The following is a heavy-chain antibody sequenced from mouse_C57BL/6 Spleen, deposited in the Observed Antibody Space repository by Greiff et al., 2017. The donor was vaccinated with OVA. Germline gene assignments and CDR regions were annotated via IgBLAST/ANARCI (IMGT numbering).Heavy chain of an antibody. CDR1: GFTITEEY. V-gene: IGHV14-4*01. CDR3: TTWSI. CDR2: IDPENGDT. J-gene: IGHJ2*01. Sequence: EVQIKEYGDEIVRIGASVKLSCTACGFTITEEYMHWVKQRPEQGLEWIGWIDPENGDTEYASKFQGKATITADTSSNTAYLQLSSLTSEDTAVYYCTTWSIWGQGTTLTVSS. D-gene: IGHD2-10*02.